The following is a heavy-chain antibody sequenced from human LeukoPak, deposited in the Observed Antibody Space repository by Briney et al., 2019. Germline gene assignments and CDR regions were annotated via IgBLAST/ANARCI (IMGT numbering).Heavy chain of an antibody. CDR3: ARDDLWSGYYPPEYYYYYGMDV. Sequence: GASVKVSCKASGYTFTSHGISWVRQAPGQGLEWMGWISGNNGKTNYAQKLQDRVTMTTDTSTSTAYMELSSLRSEDTAVYYCARDDLWSGYYPPEYYYYYGMDVWGQGTTVTVSS. V-gene: IGHV1-18*01. J-gene: IGHJ6*02. CDR2: ISGNNGKT. D-gene: IGHD3-3*01. CDR1: GYTFTSHG.